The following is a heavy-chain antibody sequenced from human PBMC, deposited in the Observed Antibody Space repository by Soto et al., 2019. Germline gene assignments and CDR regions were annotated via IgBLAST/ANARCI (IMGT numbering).Heavy chain of an antibody. V-gene: IGHV4-59*01. Sequence: SETLSLTCTVSGGSISSSYWSWIRQPPGKGLEWLAYIYDDGSANYNPSLKSRATISLDMSKNQFSLKLTSVTAADTAVYYCARDYGSGRGWFDPWGQGTLVTVSS. D-gene: IGHD3-10*01. CDR1: GGSISSSY. CDR2: IYDDGSA. J-gene: IGHJ5*02. CDR3: ARDYGSGRGWFDP.